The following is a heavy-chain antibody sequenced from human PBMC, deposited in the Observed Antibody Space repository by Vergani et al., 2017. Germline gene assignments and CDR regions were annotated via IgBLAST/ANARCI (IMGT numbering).Heavy chain of an antibody. J-gene: IGHJ6*03. V-gene: IGHV1-69*01. Sequence: QVQLVQSGAEVKKPGSSVKVSCKASGGTFSSYAISWVRQAPGQGLEWMGGIIPIFGTANYAQKFQGRVTITADDSTSTAYMELSSLRSEDTAVYYCARDGYCSSTSCRIHYMDVWGKGTTVTVSS. CDR2: IIPIFGTA. CDR3: ARDGYCSSTSCRIHYMDV. D-gene: IGHD2-2*01. CDR1: GGTFSSYA.